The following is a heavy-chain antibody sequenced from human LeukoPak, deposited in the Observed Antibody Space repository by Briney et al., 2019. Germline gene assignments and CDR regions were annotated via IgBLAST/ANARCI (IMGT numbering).Heavy chain of an antibody. D-gene: IGHD6-13*01. V-gene: IGHV1-46*01. CDR1: GYSFTSYY. CDR3: ARDSSSNSVDY. J-gene: IGHJ4*02. CDR2: INPSGGST. Sequence: ASVKVSCKASGYSFTSYYMHWVRQAPGQGLEWMGIINPSGGSTTSAQKFQGRVTMTRDTSTNTVYMELSSLRSEDTAVYYCARDSSSNSVDYWGQGTLVTVSS.